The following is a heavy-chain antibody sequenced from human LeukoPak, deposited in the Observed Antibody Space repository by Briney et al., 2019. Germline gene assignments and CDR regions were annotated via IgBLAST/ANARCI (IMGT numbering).Heavy chain of an antibody. D-gene: IGHD3/OR15-3a*01. J-gene: IGHJ1*01. CDR2: ISSSSDYK. CDR1: GFSFSDYY. CDR3: ARQGLYDSSDFWTFQH. V-gene: IGHV3-11*06. Sequence: PGGSLRLSCAASGFSFSDYYTSWIRQTPEEGLEWLSYISSSSDYKNYADSLKGRFTISRDNAKNSVYLQMNSLRAEDTAVYYCARQGLYDSSDFWTFQHWGQGTLVTVSS.